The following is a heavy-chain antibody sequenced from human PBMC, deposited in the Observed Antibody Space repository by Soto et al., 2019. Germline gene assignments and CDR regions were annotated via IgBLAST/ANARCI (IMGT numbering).Heavy chain of an antibody. CDR2: IIPIFGTA. D-gene: IGHD5-18*01. Sequence: ASVKVSCKASGGTFSSYAISWVRQAPGQGLEWMGGIIPIFGTANYAQKFQGRVTITADESTSTAYMELSSLRSEDTAVYYCATVLQLWFPGDSSYYGREVWAKGPTVTVPS. CDR3: ATVLQLWFPGDSSYYGREV. V-gene: IGHV1-69*13. J-gene: IGHJ6*04. CDR1: GGTFSSYA.